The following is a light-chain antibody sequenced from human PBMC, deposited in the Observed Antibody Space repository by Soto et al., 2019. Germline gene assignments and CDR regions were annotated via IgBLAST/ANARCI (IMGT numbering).Light chain of an antibody. J-gene: IGKJ2*01. CDR1: QSLSRSY. CDR2: GVS. V-gene: IGKV3-20*01. CDR3: QHYGNSPYT. Sequence: EIVLTQSPGTLSLSPGERVTLSCRASQSLSRSYLAWYQQKTGQAPRLLIYGVSSRATGIPDRFSGSGSGTDFTLTISRLEPEDLAVYYCQHYGNSPYTFGQGTKLEI.